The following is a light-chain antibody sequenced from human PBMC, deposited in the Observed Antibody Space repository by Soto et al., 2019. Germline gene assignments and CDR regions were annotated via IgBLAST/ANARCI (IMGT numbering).Light chain of an antibody. CDR1: QSVSSSY. CDR2: GAS. V-gene: IGKV3-20*01. Sequence: EIVLTQSPRSLSLSPRERATLSCRASQSVSSSYLAWYQQKPGQAPRLLIYGASSRATGIPDRFSGSGSGTDFTLTISRLEPEDFALYYCQQNGSSPRTFGQGTKVDIK. CDR3: QQNGSSPRT. J-gene: IGKJ1*01.